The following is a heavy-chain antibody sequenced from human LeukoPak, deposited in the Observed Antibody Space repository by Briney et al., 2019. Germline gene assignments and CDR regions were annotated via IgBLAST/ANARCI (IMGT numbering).Heavy chain of an antibody. Sequence: ASVKVSCKASGGTFISYAISWVRQAPGQGLEWMGGIIPIFGTANYAQKFQGRVTITADESTSTAYMELSSLRSEDTAVYYCAGVYPSGSWPNFDYWGQGTLVTVSS. J-gene: IGHJ4*02. CDR1: GGTFISYA. CDR2: IIPIFGTA. V-gene: IGHV1-69*13. D-gene: IGHD1-26*01. CDR3: AGVYPSGSWPNFDY.